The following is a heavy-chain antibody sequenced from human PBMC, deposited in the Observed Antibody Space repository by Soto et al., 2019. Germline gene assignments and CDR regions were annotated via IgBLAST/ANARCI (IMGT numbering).Heavy chain of an antibody. CDR2: INAGNGNT. D-gene: IGHD3-3*01. CDR1: GYTFTSYA. V-gene: IGHV1-3*01. J-gene: IGHJ4*02. Sequence: QVQLVQSGAEVKKPGASVKVSCKASGYTFTSYAMHWVRQAPGQRLEWMGWINAGNGNTKYSQKFQGRVTITRDTSASTAYMELSSLRSEDTAVYYCARLDFWSGYYTWWGQGTLVTVSS. CDR3: ARLDFWSGYYTW.